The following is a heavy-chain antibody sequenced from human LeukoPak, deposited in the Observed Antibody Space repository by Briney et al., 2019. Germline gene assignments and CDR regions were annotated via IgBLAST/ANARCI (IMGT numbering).Heavy chain of an antibody. Sequence: SETLSLTCTVPGGTISSYYWSWVRQPPGKGLEWIGYIYYSGSTNHNPSLKSRGTISVDTSKNQFSLKLSSVTAADTAVYYCANHGGDGYNWSMDVWGQGTTVTVSS. J-gene: IGHJ6*02. CDR2: IYYSGST. V-gene: IGHV4-59*08. CDR3: ANHGGDGYNWSMDV. CDR1: GGTISSYY. D-gene: IGHD5-24*01.